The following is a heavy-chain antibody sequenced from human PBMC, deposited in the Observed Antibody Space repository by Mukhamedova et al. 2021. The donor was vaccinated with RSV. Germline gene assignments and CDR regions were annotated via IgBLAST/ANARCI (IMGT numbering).Heavy chain of an antibody. Sequence: VRQAPGKGLEWVSGINNGGGSTYYADSVKGRFTISRDISKNTLYLQMNSLRAEDTAVYYCTTGHGVSRAVVGYWGQGTLVTVPS. D-gene: IGHD4-23*01. V-gene: IGHV3-23*01. CDR3: TTGHGVSRAVVGY. CDR2: INNGGGST. J-gene: IGHJ4*02.